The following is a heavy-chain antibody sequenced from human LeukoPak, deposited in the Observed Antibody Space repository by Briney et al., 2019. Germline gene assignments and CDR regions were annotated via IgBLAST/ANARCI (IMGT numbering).Heavy chain of an antibody. J-gene: IGHJ2*01. V-gene: IGHV1-18*01. CDR3: ARDRDTAMVNPEDWYFDL. Sequence: GASVTVSCKASGYTFTSYGISWVRQAPGQGLEWMGWISAYNGNTNYAQKLQGRVTMTTDTSTSTAYMELRSLRSDDTAVYYCARDRDTAMVNPEDWYFDLWGRGTPVTVSS. CDR2: ISAYNGNT. D-gene: IGHD5-18*01. CDR1: GYTFTSYG.